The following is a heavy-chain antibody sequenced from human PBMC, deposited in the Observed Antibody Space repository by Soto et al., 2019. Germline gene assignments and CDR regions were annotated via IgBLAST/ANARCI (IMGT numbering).Heavy chain of an antibody. CDR1: GFNFTTYS. CDR3: ARGTMTAVSKTDS. CDR2: ISNTGSTI. V-gene: IGHV3-48*04. Sequence: GGSLRLSCAASGFNFTTYSMNWVRLAPGKGLEWLSYISNTGSTIYYADSVKGRFTISRDNAKNSLYLQMSGLRVEDTAVYYCARGTMTAVSKTDSWGQGALVTVSS. J-gene: IGHJ4*02. D-gene: IGHD4-17*01.